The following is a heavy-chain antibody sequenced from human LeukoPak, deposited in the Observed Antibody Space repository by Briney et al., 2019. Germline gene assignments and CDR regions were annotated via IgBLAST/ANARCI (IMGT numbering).Heavy chain of an antibody. V-gene: IGHV3-23*01. D-gene: IGHD7-27*01. CDR2: ISGSGGST. CDR3: AKAGSNWGYFDY. Sequence: GGSLRLSCAASGFTFSSYAMSWVRQAPGKGLEWVSGISGSGGSTYYADSVKGRFTISRDNSKNTLYLQMNSLRAEDTAVYYCAKAGSNWGYFDYWGQGTLVTVSS. J-gene: IGHJ4*02. CDR1: GFTFSSYA.